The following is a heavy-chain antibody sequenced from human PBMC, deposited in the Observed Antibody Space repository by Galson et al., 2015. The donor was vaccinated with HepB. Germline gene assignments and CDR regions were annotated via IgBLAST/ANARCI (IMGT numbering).Heavy chain of an antibody. V-gene: IGHV1-3*01. CDR3: ARCGDKETKGVFPV. J-gene: IGHJ6*02. CDR2: INAGNGNT. Sequence: SVKVSCKAPGYTFTSYAMHWVRQAPGQRLEWMGWINAGNGNTKYSQKFQGRVTITRDTSASTAYMELSSLRSEDTAVYYCARCGDKETKGVFPVWGQGTTVTVSS. D-gene: IGHD2-8*01. CDR1: GYTFTSYA.